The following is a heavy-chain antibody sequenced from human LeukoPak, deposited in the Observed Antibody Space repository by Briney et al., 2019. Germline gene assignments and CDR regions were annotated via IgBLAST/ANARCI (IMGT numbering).Heavy chain of an antibody. J-gene: IGHJ4*02. D-gene: IGHD3-10*01. Sequence: GGSLRLSCAASGFSISNDWMSWVRQAPGRGLEWVARVKSRSAGETTDYAAPVKGRFTISRDDSKNTLYLQMNSLKTEDTAVYYCTLIQGWGSGSYYRDFWGQGTLVTVSS. CDR2: VKSRSAGETT. V-gene: IGHV3-15*01. CDR1: GFSISNDW. CDR3: TLIQGWGSGSYYRDF.